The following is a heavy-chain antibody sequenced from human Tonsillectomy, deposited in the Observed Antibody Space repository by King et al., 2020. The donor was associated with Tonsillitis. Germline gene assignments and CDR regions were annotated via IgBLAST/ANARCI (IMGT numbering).Heavy chain of an antibody. D-gene: IGHD3-22*01. J-gene: IGHJ4*02. Sequence: VQLVESGGGVVQPGRSLRLSCAASGFTFSSHAMHWVRQAPGKGLEWVAVTSYDGSTKYHADSVKGRFTISRDNSKNTLYLQMNSLRPEDTAVYYCAREGYYYDSSCYYSDYYFDYWGQGTLVPVSS. CDR1: GFTFSSHA. CDR3: AREGYYYDSSCYYSDYYFDY. CDR2: TSYDGSTK. V-gene: IGHV3-30*04.